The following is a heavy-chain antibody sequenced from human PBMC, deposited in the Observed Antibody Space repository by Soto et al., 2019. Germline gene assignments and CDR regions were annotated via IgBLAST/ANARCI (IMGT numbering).Heavy chain of an antibody. D-gene: IGHD1-1*01. CDR3: AGALENPYFYYGLNV. CDR2: TTYDGGIK. CDR1: GFSVSSYG. Sequence: PWRPLRLSCVASGFSVSSYGMEWVRLAPGKGPEWVAATTYDGGIKHYVDAVKGRFTISRDNSKNTLYLQMNSLRVEDTATYYCAGALENPYFYYGLNVWGQGTTVTVSS. J-gene: IGHJ6*02. V-gene: IGHV3-30*03.